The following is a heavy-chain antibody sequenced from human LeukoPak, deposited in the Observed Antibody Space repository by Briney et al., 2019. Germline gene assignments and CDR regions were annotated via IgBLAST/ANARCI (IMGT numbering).Heavy chain of an antibody. J-gene: IGHJ4*02. D-gene: IGHD3-9*01. CDR1: GYSISSGYY. CDR2: IYHSGST. CDR3: ARDRFDWLSPYFDY. V-gene: IGHV4-38-2*02. Sequence: PSETLSLTCTVSGYSISSGYYWGWIRQPPGKGLEWIGSIYHSGSTYYNPSLKSRVTISVDTSKNQFSLKLSSVTAADTAVYYCARDRFDWLSPYFDYWGQGTLVTVSS.